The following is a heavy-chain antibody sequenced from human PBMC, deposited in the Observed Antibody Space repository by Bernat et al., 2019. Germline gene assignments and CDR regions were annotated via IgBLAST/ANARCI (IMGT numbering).Heavy chain of an antibody. CDR1: GGSISSYY. Sequence: QVQLQESGPGLVKPSETLSLTCTVSGGSISSYYWSWIRQPPGKGLEWIGYIYYSGSTNYNPSLKSRVTISVDTSKNQFSLKLSSVTAADTVVYYCARVPAAAYYYYGMDVWGQGTTVTVSS. V-gene: IGHV4-59*08. CDR3: ARVPAAAYYYYGMDV. J-gene: IGHJ6*02. CDR2: IYYSGST. D-gene: IGHD2-2*01.